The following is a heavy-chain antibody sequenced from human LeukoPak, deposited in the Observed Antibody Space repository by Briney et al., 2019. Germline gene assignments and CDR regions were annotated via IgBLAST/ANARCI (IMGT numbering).Heavy chain of an antibody. D-gene: IGHD1-26*01. V-gene: IGHV4-34*01. CDR3: ATSRVVGATEDAFDI. Sequence: PSETLSLTCAVYGGSFSGYYWSWIRQPPGKGLEWIGEINHSGSTNYNPSLKSRFTISVDTSKNQFSLKLSSVTAADTAVYYCATSRVVGATEDAFDIWGQGTMVTVSS. CDR1: GGSFSGYY. J-gene: IGHJ3*02. CDR2: INHSGST.